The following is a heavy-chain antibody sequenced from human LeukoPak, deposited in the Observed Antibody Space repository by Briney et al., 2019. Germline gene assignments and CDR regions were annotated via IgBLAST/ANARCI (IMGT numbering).Heavy chain of an antibody. D-gene: IGHD3-16*01. CDR3: AKGGGGRLIYYYYMDV. V-gene: IGHV3-9*03. Sequence: PGRSLRLSCAASGFTFDDYAMHWVRQAPGKGLEWVSGISWSSDSIDYADSVKGRFTISRDNAKNSLYLQMNSLRAEDMALYYCAKGGGGRLIYYYYMDVWGKGTTVTVSS. J-gene: IGHJ6*03. CDR2: ISWSSDSI. CDR1: GFTFDDYA.